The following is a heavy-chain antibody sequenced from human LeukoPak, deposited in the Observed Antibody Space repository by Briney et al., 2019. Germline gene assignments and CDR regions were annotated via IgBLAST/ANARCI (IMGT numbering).Heavy chain of an antibody. CDR2: LRGNGDA. CDR3: AKDGAAAGIRGIGYFDY. V-gene: IGHV3-23*01. Sequence: GGSLTLSCVASGFTFSSYAMSWVRETPARGLEWVSSLRGNGDAFYADSVKGRFTLSRDESRNTVYLQLNKLRVEDTAIYYCAKDGAAAGIRGIGYFDYWGQGTLVTVSS. CDR1: GFTFSSYA. J-gene: IGHJ4*02. D-gene: IGHD6-13*01.